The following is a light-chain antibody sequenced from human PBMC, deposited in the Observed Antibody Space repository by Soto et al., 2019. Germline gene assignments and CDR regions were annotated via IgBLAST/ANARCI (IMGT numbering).Light chain of an antibody. V-gene: IGKV1-39*01. CDR3: QKNYRSPQGFT. CDR1: QSIDNY. Sequence: DIQMTQSPSSLSASVGDRVTITCRASQSIDNYLNWYQQRPGKAPKVLIYAASSLQSGVPSRFSGSGSGTDFPLTINSLQTGDFATFFCQKNYRSPQGFTFGPGTKVDI. J-gene: IGKJ3*01. CDR2: AAS.